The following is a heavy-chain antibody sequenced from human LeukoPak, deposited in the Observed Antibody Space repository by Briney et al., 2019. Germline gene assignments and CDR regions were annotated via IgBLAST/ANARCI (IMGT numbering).Heavy chain of an antibody. CDR2: IFPSGGEI. J-gene: IGHJ4*02. CDR1: GFTFSTFA. D-gene: IGHD4-17*01. CDR3: AKDLVDYGDYGVLYY. V-gene: IGHV3-23*01. Sequence: HPGGSLRLSCAASGFTFSTFAMIWVRQPPGKGLEWVSSIFPSGGEIHYADSVRGRFTISRDNSKSTLSLQMNSLRAEDTAVYYCAKDLVDYGDYGVLYYWGQGTLVTVSS.